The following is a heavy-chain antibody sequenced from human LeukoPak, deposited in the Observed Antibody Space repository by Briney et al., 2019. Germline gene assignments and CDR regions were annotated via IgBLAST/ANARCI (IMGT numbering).Heavy chain of an antibody. D-gene: IGHD3-10*01. CDR2: IIPIFGTA. Sequence: SVKVSCKASGGTFSSYAISWVRQAPGQGLEWMGGIIPIFGTANYAQKLQGRVTMTTDTSTNTAYMELRSLRSDDTAVYYCARDQVTMVRGVNDYWGQGTLVTVSS. CDR3: ARDQVTMVRGVNDY. V-gene: IGHV1-69*05. CDR1: GGTFSSYA. J-gene: IGHJ4*02.